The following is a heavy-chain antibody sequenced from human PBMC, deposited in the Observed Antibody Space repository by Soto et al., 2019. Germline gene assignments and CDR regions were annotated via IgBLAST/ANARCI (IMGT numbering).Heavy chain of an antibody. CDR2: IGPESGAT. CDR3: ERGQSGEIGVFY. CDR1: GSPFNGKS. V-gene: IGHV1-2*05. Sequence: CWDCGSPFNGKSMLCVRQATEQGPEWMGEIGPESGATRYAQKFQGRVTMTRDMSITTVYMELNNLSPDDTVVYYCERGQSGEIGVFYRGQGT. D-gene: IGHD5-12*01. J-gene: IGHJ4*01.